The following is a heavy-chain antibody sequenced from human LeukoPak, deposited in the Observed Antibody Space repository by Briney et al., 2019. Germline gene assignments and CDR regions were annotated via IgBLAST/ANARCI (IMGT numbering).Heavy chain of an antibody. CDR3: ARLRATTVVGDFDY. CDR1: GFTFSSYS. Sequence: GGSLRLSCAASGFTFSSYSMNWVRQAPGKGLEWVSYISSSSSTIYYADSVKGRFTISRDNAKNSLCLQMNSLRAEDTAVYYCARLRATTVVGDFDYWGQGTLVTVSS. V-gene: IGHV3-48*04. D-gene: IGHD4-23*01. J-gene: IGHJ4*02. CDR2: ISSSSSTI.